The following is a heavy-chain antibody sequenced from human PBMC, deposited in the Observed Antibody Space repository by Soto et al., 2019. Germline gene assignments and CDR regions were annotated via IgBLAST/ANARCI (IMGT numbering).Heavy chain of an antibody. D-gene: IGHD2-8*01. Sequence: QVQLVQSGAEVKKPGASVKVSCKASGYTFTGYYMHWVRQAPGQGLEWMGWINPNSGGTNYAQKFQGWVTMTRDTSISTAYMELSRLRSDDTAVYYCARAYCTNGVSCLYDMDVWGQGTTVTVSS. CDR1: GYTFTGYY. CDR3: ARAYCTNGVSCLYDMDV. CDR2: INPNSGGT. V-gene: IGHV1-2*04. J-gene: IGHJ6*02.